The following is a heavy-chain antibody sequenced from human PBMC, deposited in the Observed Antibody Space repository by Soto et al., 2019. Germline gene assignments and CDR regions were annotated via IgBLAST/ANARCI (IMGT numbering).Heavy chain of an antibody. D-gene: IGHD3-22*01. CDR2: ISFDGSNT. V-gene: IGHV3-30-3*01. J-gene: IGHJ4*02. Sequence: QVQLVESGGGVVQPGRSLRLSCAASGFAFSNYAMHWVRQAPGKGLEWVAVISFDGSNTYYADSVKGRFTISRDNSKNTLYLQMSSLGAEDTSGYYCTRDRDYDATRVEYWGQGTLVTVSS. CDR3: TRDRDYDATRVEY. CDR1: GFAFSNYA.